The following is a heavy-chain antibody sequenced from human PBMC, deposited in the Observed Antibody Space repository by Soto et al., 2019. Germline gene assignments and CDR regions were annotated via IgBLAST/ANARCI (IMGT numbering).Heavy chain of an antibody. V-gene: IGHV4-31*03. Sequence: QVQLQESGPGLVKPSQTLSLTCSVSGVSVSSDIYYWSWIRHHQGKGLEWIGYIYYSGNTYYNPSLGGRVTISLDTSKNHFSLRLRSVTPADTAVYYCARYPVVVVPAANYGLDVWGQGTTVTVSS. CDR2: IYYSGNT. D-gene: IGHD2-2*01. CDR3: ARYPVVVVPAANYGLDV. CDR1: GVSVSSDIYY. J-gene: IGHJ6*02.